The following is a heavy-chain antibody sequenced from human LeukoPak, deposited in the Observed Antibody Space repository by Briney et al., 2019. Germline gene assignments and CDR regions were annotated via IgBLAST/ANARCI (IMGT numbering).Heavy chain of an antibody. CDR1: GFTFSSYE. CDR3: ARAHGLGSYRQNFDY. D-gene: IGHD3-10*01. CDR2: ISISATTM. J-gene: IGHJ4*02. V-gene: IGHV3-48*03. Sequence: GGSLRLSCAASGFTFSSYEMHWVRQAPGKGLEWVSYISISATTMYYPDSVKGRFTISRDNAKNSLYLQMDSLRAEDTAIYYCARAHGLGSYRQNFDYWGQGTLVTVSS.